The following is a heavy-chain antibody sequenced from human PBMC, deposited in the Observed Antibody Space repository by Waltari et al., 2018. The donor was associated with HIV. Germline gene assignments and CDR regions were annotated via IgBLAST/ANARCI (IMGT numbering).Heavy chain of an antibody. V-gene: IGHV3-23*01. CDR2: IGRSGATT. CDR1: GSPLCAAA. Sequence: LQVLVHGGGLVQPGVSRRLSCAPSGSPLCAAARAWGRQAPGKGLEWVSAIGRSGATTFYADSVKGRFTISRDNSKNTLYLQMNSLRAEDTAVYYCARGHRETVTTLRFDPWGQGTLVTVSS. J-gene: IGHJ5*02. CDR3: ARGHRETVTTLRFDP. D-gene: IGHD4-17*01.